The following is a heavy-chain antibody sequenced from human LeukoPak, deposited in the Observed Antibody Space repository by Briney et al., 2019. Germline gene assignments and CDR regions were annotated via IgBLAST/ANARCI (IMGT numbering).Heavy chain of an antibody. CDR3: ARGPITIFGVLIRGYYFDY. D-gene: IGHD3-3*01. CDR1: GFTFSTDA. CDR2: ISYDGSNK. Sequence: GRSLRLSCAASGFTFSTDAMHWVRQAPGKGLEWVAVISYDGSNKYYADSVKGRFTISRDNSKNTLYLQMNSLRAEDTAVYYCARGPITIFGVLIRGYYFDYWGQGTLVTVSS. J-gene: IGHJ4*02. V-gene: IGHV3-30-3*01.